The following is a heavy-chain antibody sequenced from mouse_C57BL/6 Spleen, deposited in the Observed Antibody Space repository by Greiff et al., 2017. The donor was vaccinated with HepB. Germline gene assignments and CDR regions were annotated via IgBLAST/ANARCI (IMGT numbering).Heavy chain of an antibody. V-gene: IGHV1-18*01. CDR3: ARGMPYYFDY. CDR1: GYTFTDYN. CDR2: INPNNGGT. J-gene: IGHJ2*01. Sequence: VHVKQSGPELVKPGASVKIPCKASGYTFTDYNMDWVKQSHGKSLEWIGDINPNNGGTNYNQKFKGKATLTVDKSSSTAYMELRSLTSEDTAVYYCARGMPYYFDYWGQGTTLTVSS.